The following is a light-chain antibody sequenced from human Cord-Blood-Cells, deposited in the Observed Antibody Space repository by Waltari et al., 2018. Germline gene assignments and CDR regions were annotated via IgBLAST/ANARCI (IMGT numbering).Light chain of an antibody. CDR1: SNDVGGYKY. CDR3: CSYAGSYTYV. V-gene: IGLV2-11*01. Sequence: SALTQPRSVSGSPGQSVTISCTGNSNDVGGYKYVSWYHQHPGKAPQLMIYDVSKRPSGVPDRFSGSKSGNTASLTISGLQADDDADYYCCSYAGSYTYVFGTGTKVTVL. J-gene: IGLJ1*01. CDR2: DVS.